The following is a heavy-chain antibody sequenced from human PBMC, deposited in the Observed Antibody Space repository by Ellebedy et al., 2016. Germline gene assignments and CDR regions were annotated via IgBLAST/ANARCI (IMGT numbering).Heavy chain of an antibody. V-gene: IGHV4-4*07. J-gene: IGHJ6*02. CDR1: GGSISSYY. CDR2: IYTSGST. Sequence: SETLSLXXTASGGSISSYYWSWVRQPAGKGLEWIARIYTSGSTNCNPSLQSRLTMSVDKSKNQFSLKLSSVTAAETAVYYCARVDPRYCSSTSCYYYYYGMDVWGQGTTVTVSS. D-gene: IGHD2-2*01. CDR3: ARVDPRYCSSTSCYYYYYGMDV.